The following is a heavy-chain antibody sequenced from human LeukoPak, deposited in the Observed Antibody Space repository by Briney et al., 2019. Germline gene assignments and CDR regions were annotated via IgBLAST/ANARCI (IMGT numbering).Heavy chain of an antibody. D-gene: IGHD6-13*01. V-gene: IGHV4-59*08. CDR2: ICYSGSH. CDR1: GGFISSYY. CDR3: ARHGGYSSSWYKY. Sequence: PSETLSLTCSVSGGFISSYYWSGIRQPPGKGLAWMGYICYSGSHNYNPSLKSRVTISVDKSTNQFSLKRSSMTAADTAVYYCARHGGYSSSWYKYWGQGTLVTVSS. J-gene: IGHJ4*02.